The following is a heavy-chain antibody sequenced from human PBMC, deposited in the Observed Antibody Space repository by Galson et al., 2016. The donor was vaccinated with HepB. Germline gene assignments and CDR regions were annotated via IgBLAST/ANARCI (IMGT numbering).Heavy chain of an antibody. CDR3: ARRGGGFLQRPHGFDI. J-gene: IGHJ3*02. D-gene: IGHD3-3*01. CDR1: GFTFSSYA. CDR2: ISGSGGST. V-gene: IGHV3-23*01. Sequence: SLRLSCAASGFTFSSYAMSWVRQAPGKGLEWVSAISGSGGSTYYADSVKGRFTISRDNSKNQFSLKLNSVTAAATAVYSCARRGGGFLQRPHGFDIWGQGTMVTVSS.